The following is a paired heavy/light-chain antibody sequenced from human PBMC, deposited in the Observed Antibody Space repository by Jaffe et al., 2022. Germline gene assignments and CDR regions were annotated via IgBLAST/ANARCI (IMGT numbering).Heavy chain of an antibody. D-gene: IGHD2-15*01. CDR2: VRGSGDGT. J-gene: IGHJ4*02. Sequence: EVQLSESGGGLVQPGGSLRLSCAASGFTFSNYGMSWVRQAPGKGLEWVSGVRGSGDGTSYADSVKGRFTISRDNSKNTLYLQMNSLRAEDTAVYYCAKGNARNGGSCSDYWGQGTLVTVSS. V-gene: IGHV3-23*01. CDR3: AKGNARNGGSCSDY. CDR1: GFTFSNYG.
Light chain of an antibody. CDR1: QSISNY. CDR3: QQTYNTPWT. V-gene: IGKV1-39*01. Sequence: DIQMTQSPSSLSASVGDRITITCRASQSISNYLNWYQQKPGKAPKLLICAASSLQGGVPSRFSGSGSGTAFTLTISSLQPEDFATYYCQQTYNTPWTFGQGTKVEIK. CDR2: AAS. J-gene: IGKJ1*01.